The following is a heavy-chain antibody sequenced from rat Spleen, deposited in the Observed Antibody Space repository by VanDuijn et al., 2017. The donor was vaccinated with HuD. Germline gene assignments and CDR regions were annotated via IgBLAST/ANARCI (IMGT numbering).Heavy chain of an antibody. V-gene: IGHV2-30*01. CDR1: GFSLNSYN. CDR3: ATPGNRLLPLAY. J-gene: IGHJ3*01. CDR2: IWTGGST. Sequence: QVQLKESGPGLVQPSQTLSLTCTVSGFSLNSYNVHWVRQPTGKGLEWMGIIWTGGSTNYNSALKSRLSISRDTSKSQVFLKMNSLQTEDTAMYFCATPGNRLLPLAYWGQGTLVTVSS. D-gene: IGHD1-1*01.